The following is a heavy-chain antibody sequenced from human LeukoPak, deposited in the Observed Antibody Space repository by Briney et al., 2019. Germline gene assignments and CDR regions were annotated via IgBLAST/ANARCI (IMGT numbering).Heavy chain of an antibody. Sequence: ASVKVSCKASGYTFTSYYMHWVRQAPGQGLEWMGIINPSGGSTSYAQKFQGRVTMTRDTSTSTVYMELSSLRAEDTAVYYCAKDHERWVVTTPAFDYWGQGTLVTVSS. CDR2: INPSGGST. V-gene: IGHV1-46*01. CDR1: GYTFTSYY. CDR3: AKDHERWVVTTPAFDY. J-gene: IGHJ4*02. D-gene: IGHD4-23*01.